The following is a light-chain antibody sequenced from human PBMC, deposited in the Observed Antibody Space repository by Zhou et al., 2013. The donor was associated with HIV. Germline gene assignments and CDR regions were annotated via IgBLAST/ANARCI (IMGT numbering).Light chain of an antibody. J-gene: IGKJ4*01. CDR1: QSISIY. V-gene: IGKV1-39*01. CDR2: SAS. Sequence: DIQMTQSPTSLSASVGDRVTITCRASQSISIYLNWYQQKPGKAPQLLIYSASTLQGGVPWKFSGSGSGTDFTLTISSLQPEDFATYYCQQSYSSPQLTFGGGTKVEIK. CDR3: QQSYSSPQLT.